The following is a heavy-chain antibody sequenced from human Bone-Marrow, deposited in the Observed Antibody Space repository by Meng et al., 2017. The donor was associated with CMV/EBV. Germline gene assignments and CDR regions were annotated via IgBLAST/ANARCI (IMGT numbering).Heavy chain of an antibody. V-gene: IGHV3-74*01. CDR2: IKNDGTIV. CDR3: VKEGGGFYI. Sequence: GGSLRLSCAASGFIFNRNWMYWVRQGPGKGLVWVSGIKNDGTIVTCTDSVKGRFTISRDSTKNTVYLQMNSLRAEDTAVYYCVKEGGGFYIWGQGTMVTVSS. D-gene: IGHD3-16*01. CDR1: GFIFNRNW. J-gene: IGHJ3*02.